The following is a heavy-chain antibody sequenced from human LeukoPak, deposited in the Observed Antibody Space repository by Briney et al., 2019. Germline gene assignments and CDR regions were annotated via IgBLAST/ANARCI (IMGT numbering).Heavy chain of an antibody. Sequence: SETLSLTCTVSGGSISSSSYYWGWIRQPPGKGLEWIGSIYYSGSAYYNPSLKSRVSISVDTSKNQFSLKLRSVTAADTAVYYCARDREDDILTGQDAWGQGTLVTVSS. J-gene: IGHJ5*02. CDR1: GGSISSSSYY. CDR3: ARDREDDILTGQDA. D-gene: IGHD3-9*01. V-gene: IGHV4-39*07. CDR2: IYYSGSA.